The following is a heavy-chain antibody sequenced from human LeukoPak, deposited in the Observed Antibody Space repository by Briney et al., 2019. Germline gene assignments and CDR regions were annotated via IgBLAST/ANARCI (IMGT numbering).Heavy chain of an antibody. V-gene: IGHV3-74*01. D-gene: IGHD2-21*01. CDR3: TREGLDP. Sequence: PGGSLRLSCAASGFTFSSYWMHWVRQAPGKGVLWVSRIESDGTGTIYADSVRGRFTISRDNAKNTMYLQMNSLTAEDTAVYYCTREGLDPWGQGTLVTVSS. CDR1: GFTFSSYW. CDR2: IESDGTGT. J-gene: IGHJ5*02.